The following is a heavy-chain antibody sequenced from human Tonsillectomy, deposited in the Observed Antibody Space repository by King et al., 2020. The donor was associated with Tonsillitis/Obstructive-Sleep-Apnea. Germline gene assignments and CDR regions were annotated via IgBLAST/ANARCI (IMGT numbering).Heavy chain of an antibody. CDR3: ARRGGGYYFYY. D-gene: IGHD4-23*01. CDR2: IYYSGST. J-gene: IGHJ4*02. Sequence: LQLQESGPGMVKPSENLSLTCTVSGGSISSSSYYWGWIRQPPGKGLEWIGSIYYSGSTYYNPSLKSRVTISVDTSKNQFSLKLSSVTAADTAVYYCARRGGGYYFYYWGQGALFTVSS. CDR1: GGSISSSSYY. V-gene: IGHV4-39*01.